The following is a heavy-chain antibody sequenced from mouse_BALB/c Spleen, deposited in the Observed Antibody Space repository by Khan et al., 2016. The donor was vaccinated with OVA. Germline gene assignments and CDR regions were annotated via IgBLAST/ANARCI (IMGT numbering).Heavy chain of an antibody. J-gene: IGHJ4*01. CDR2: IWGGGTT. V-gene: IGHV2-6-5*01. CDR1: GFSLTDYG. Sequence: QMQLEESGPGLVAPSQSLSITYTVSGFSLTDYGVNWIRQPPGKGLEWLGIIWGGGTTYYNSALKSRLSISKDNSKRQVFLRMNSLQNDVTAMYFCAKPFYAHYYAMDYWGQGTSVTVSA. D-gene: IGHD2-10*01. CDR3: AKPFYAHYYAMDY.